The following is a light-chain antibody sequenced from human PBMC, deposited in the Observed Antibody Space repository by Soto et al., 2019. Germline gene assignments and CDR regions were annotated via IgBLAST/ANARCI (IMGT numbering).Light chain of an antibody. J-gene: IGKJ1*01. Sequence: IQMTQSPSTLSVSRGERDPISCLAGLSIWVALAWYQQKPGKAPKLLIYGASSLEGGIPSRFSGSGSDTDFTLTISNLQPEDFANYYCQHYNNWPWTFGQGTKVDIK. V-gene: IGKV1-6*01. CDR2: GAS. CDR1: LSIWVA. CDR3: QHYNNWPWT.